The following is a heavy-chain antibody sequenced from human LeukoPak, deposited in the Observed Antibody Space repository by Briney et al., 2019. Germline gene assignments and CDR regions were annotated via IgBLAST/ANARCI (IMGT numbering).Heavy chain of an antibody. Sequence: GGSLRLSCAASGFTFSSYSMHWVRQAPGKGLEWGSSISASSSSIYYADSVKGRCTISRDNAKNSLYLQMNSLRADDTAVYYCARGVSDYDAFDIWGQGTMVTVSS. CDR2: ISASSSSI. CDR3: ARGVSDYDAFDI. D-gene: IGHD4-17*01. J-gene: IGHJ3*02. V-gene: IGHV3-21*01. CDR1: GFTFSSYS.